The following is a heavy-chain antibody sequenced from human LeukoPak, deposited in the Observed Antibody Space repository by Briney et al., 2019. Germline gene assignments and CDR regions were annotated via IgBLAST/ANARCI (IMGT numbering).Heavy chain of an antibody. V-gene: IGHV1-46*01. CDR2: IKPSGGST. J-gene: IGHJ4*02. CDR3: ARDWRDAGGYFDY. Sequence: ASVKVSCKASGYTFTGYYMHWVRQAPGQGLEWMGTIKPSGGSTSYAQKFQGRVTMTRDMSTSTVYMELSSLRSDDTAVYYCARDWRDAGGYFDYWGQGTLVTVSS. CDR1: GYTFTGYY. D-gene: IGHD3-3*01.